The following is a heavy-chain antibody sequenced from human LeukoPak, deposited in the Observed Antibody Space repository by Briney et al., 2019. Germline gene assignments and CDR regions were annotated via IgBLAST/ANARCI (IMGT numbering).Heavy chain of an antibody. D-gene: IGHD3-22*01. CDR1: GYTFTGYY. CDR3: ARERDDYYDSSGCFDY. CDR2: INPNSGGT. Sequence: ASVKVSCKASGYTFTGYYMHWVRQAPGQGLEWMGRINPNSGGTNYAQKFQGRVTMTRDTSISTAYMELSRPRSDDTAVYYCARERDDYYDSSGCFDYWGQGTLVTVSS. J-gene: IGHJ4*02. V-gene: IGHV1-2*06.